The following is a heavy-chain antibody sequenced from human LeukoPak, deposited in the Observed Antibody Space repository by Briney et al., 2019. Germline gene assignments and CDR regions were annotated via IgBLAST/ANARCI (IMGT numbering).Heavy chain of an antibody. D-gene: IGHD3-10*01. V-gene: IGHV3-48*02. J-gene: IGHJ4*02. CDR3: ARGRGLALSYHYFDY. CDR1: GFTFSPLG. CDR2: ISSGSSTT. Sequence: GGSLRLSCAASGFTFSPLGMNWVRQAPGRGLEWVSYISSGSSTTYYADSVKGRFTISRDNAKDSLYLQLNSLRDEDTAVYYCARGRGLALSYHYFDYWGQGTLVTVSS.